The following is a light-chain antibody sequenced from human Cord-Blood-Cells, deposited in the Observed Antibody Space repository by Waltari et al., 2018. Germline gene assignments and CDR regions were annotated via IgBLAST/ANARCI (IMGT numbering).Light chain of an antibody. J-gene: IGLJ3*02. Sequence: QPVLTQPPSASVTPGQRVTIPSSGSSSNIGSNYVSWYQQLPGTAPKPLICSNNQRPSGVPDRFSGSKSGTSASLAISGLRSEDEDDYYCAAWDDSLSGRVFGGGTKLTVL. V-gene: IGLV1-47*01. CDR1: SSNIGSNY. CDR2: SNN. CDR3: AAWDDSLSGRV.